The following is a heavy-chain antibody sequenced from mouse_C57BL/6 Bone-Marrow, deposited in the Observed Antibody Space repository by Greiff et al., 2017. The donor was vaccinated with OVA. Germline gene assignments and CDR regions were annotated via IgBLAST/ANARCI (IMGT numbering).Heavy chain of an antibody. CDR1: GFSLTSYG. Sequence: VQGVESGPGLVAPSQSLSITCTVSGFSLTSYGVDWVRQSPGKGLEWLGVIWGVGSTNYNSALKSRLSISKDNSKSQVFLKMNSLQTDDTAMYYWGGGGGRGGFAYWGQGTLVTVSA. J-gene: IGHJ3*01. V-gene: IGHV2-6*01. CDR2: IWGVGST. CDR3: GGGGGRGGFAY.